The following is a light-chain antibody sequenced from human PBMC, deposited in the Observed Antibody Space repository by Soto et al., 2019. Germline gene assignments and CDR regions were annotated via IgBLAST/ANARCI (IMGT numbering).Light chain of an antibody. J-gene: IGKJ1*01. V-gene: IGKV1-5*01. CDR1: QSISSR. Sequence: DIQITQSPSTLSASVGDRVTITCRASQSISSRLAWYQQKPGKAPKLLIYDASSLESGVPSRFSGSGSGTEFTLTISSLQPDDFATYYCQQYNSYSRTFGQGTKVDIK. CDR3: QQYNSYSRT. CDR2: DAS.